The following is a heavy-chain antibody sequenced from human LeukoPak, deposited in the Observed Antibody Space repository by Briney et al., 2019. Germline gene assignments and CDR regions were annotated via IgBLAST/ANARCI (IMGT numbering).Heavy chain of an antibody. CDR1: GYTFTSYG. CDR3: ARVPYSSSWYVGYYYYYMDV. Sequence: ASVKVSCKASGYTFTSYGISWVRQAPGQGLEWMGWISAYNGNTNYAQKLQGRVTMATDTSTSTAYMELSSLRSEDTAVYYCARVPYSSSWYVGYYYYYMDVWGKGTTVTISS. CDR2: ISAYNGNT. J-gene: IGHJ6*03. V-gene: IGHV1-18*01. D-gene: IGHD6-13*01.